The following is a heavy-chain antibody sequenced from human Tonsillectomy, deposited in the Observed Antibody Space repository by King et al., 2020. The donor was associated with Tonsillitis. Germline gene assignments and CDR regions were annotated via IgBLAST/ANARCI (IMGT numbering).Heavy chain of an antibody. CDR2: IYYSGST. V-gene: IGHV4-59*08. Sequence: QLQESGPGLVKPSETLSLTCTVSGGFISSYYWNWIRQPPGKGLEWIGYIYYSGSTNYNPSLKSRVSISVDTSKNQFSLELSSVTAADTAVYYCARAHANYFDSSGYYIYEYYYYMDVWGKGTTVTVSS. D-gene: IGHD3-22*01. CDR3: ARAHANYFDSSGYYIYEYYYYMDV. CDR1: GGFISSYY. J-gene: IGHJ6*03.